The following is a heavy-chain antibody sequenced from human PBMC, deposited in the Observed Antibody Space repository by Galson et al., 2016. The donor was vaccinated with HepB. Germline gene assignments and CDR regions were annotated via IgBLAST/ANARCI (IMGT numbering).Heavy chain of an antibody. CDR2: ISVDTGHT. CDR1: GYTFTGYG. CDR3: VRYGSSHFMAF. V-gene: IGHV1-18*04. J-gene: IGHJ4*02. Sequence: SVKVSCKASGYTFTGYGITWVRRAPGQGLEWMGWISVDTGHTGYGQKVQGRVTLTTDTSTSTAYMELTSLRPDDTAMYYCVRYGSSHFMAFWGQGTLITVSS. D-gene: IGHD3-10*01.